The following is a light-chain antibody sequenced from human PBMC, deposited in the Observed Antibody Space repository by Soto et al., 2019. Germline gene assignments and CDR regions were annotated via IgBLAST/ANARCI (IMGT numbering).Light chain of an antibody. Sequence: DIQLTQSPSFLSASVEDRVTISCRASYDISSSLAWYQQEPGKPPKLLIYDSSTLQTGVPSRFTGSGSGRKFTHTISGLQFGDFGTYYCQQLNHYPYTFGQANKLEI. CDR1: YDISSS. CDR3: QQLNHYPYT. J-gene: IGKJ2*01. V-gene: IGKV1-9*01. CDR2: DSS.